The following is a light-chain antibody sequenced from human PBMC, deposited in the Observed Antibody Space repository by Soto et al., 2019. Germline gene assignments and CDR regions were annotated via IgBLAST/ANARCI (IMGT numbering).Light chain of an antibody. CDR2: DAS. V-gene: IGKV3-11*02. Sequence: EIVVTQSPATLSLSPGERATLSCRTSQSVGSYLAWYQKKPGQAPRLLIYDASNRATGIPARFSGSGSGRDFTLTISSLEPEDLAVYYCQQRSNWPPLTFGGGTKVEIK. CDR1: QSVGSY. J-gene: IGKJ4*01. CDR3: QQRSNWPPLT.